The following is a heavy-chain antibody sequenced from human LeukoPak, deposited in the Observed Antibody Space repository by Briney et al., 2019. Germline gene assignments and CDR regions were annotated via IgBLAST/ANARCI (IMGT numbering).Heavy chain of an antibody. J-gene: IGHJ4*02. CDR2: ISYDGSNK. V-gene: IGHV3-30*18. CDR1: GFTFSSYG. Sequence: PGGSLRLSCAASGFTFSSYGMHWVRQAPGKGLEWVAVISYDGSNKYYADSVKGRFTISRDNSKNTLYLQMNSLRAEDTAVYYCAKDEGYYDSSGYHDYWGQGTLVTVSS. D-gene: IGHD3-22*01. CDR3: AKDEGYYDSSGYHDY.